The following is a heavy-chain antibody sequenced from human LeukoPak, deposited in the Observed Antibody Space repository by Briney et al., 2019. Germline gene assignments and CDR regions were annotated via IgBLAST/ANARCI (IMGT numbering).Heavy chain of an antibody. Sequence: GGSLRLSCAASGFTFSDYYMSWIRQAPGKGLEWVSYISSSGSTIYYADSAKGRFTISRDNAKNSLYLQMNSLRAEDTAVYYCARDLPSLMAAFDYWGQGTLVTVSS. CDR3: ARDLPSLMAAFDY. V-gene: IGHV3-11*01. CDR1: GFTFSDYY. J-gene: IGHJ4*02. CDR2: ISSSGSTI. D-gene: IGHD2-8*01.